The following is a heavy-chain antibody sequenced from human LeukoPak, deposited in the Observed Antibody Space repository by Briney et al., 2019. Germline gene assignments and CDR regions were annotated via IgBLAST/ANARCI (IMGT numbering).Heavy chain of an antibody. CDR2: INHSGST. CDR3: ARGSIASDFDY. V-gene: IGHV4-34*01. D-gene: IGHD6-6*01. J-gene: IGHJ4*02. CDR1: GGSFSGYY. Sequence: SETLSLTCAVYGGSFSGYYWSWIRQPPGKGLEWIGEINHSGSTNYNPSLKSRVTISVDTSKNQFSLKLSSVTAADTAVYYCARGSIASDFDYWGQGTLVTVSS.